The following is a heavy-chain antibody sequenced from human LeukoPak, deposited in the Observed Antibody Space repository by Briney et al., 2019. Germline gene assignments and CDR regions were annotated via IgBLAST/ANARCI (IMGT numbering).Heavy chain of an antibody. V-gene: IGHV3-21*01. CDR1: GFTFSSYS. D-gene: IGHD3-10*01. J-gene: IGHJ3*02. CDR3: GRGEGSGAFDI. CDR2: ISSSISYM. Sequence: GGSLRLSCAASGFTFSSYSMNWVRQAPGKGLEWGSSISSSISYMYYADSGKGRFTISRDNAKTSLYLQMNRLRAEEPALYYCGRGEGSGAFDIWGQGKMVTVSS.